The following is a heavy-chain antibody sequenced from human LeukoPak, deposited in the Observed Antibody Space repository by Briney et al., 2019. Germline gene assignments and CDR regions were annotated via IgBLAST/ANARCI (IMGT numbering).Heavy chain of an antibody. CDR1: GYTFTSYG. Sequence: ASVKVSCKASGYTFTSYGISWVRQAPGQGLEWMGGIIPIFGTANYAQKFQGRVTITADESTSTAYMELSSLRSEDTAVYYCARVIGYDSSGYLDYWGQGTLVTVSS. CDR3: ARVIGYDSSGYLDY. J-gene: IGHJ4*02. D-gene: IGHD3-22*01. CDR2: IIPIFGTA. V-gene: IGHV1-69*13.